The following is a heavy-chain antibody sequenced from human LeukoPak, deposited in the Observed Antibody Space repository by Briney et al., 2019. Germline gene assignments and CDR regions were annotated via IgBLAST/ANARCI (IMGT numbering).Heavy chain of an antibody. J-gene: IGHJ6*04. D-gene: IGHD3-3*01. CDR2: IKQDGSEK. Sequence: GGSLRLSCAASGFTFSSYWISWVRQAPGKGLEWVANIKQDGSEKYYVDSVKGRFTISRDNAKNSLYLQMNSLRAEDTAVYYCARKGFWSGFGMDVWGKGTTVTVSS. CDR3: ARKGFWSGFGMDV. V-gene: IGHV3-7*01. CDR1: GFTFSSYW.